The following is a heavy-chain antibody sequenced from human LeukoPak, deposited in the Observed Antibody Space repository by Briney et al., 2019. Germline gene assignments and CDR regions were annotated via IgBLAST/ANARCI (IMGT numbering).Heavy chain of an antibody. CDR1: GFTFSNFG. J-gene: IGHJ4*02. CDR3: ARDEDCSSTSCYAGDY. CDR2: INDNGGKT. Sequence: GGSLRLSCAASGFTFSNFGISRVRQAPGKGLEWVSSINDNGGKTDYADSVKGRFTIPRDNSKNTLYLQMNSLRAEDTAVYYCARDEDCSSTSCYAGDYWGQGTLVTASS. V-gene: IGHV3-23*01. D-gene: IGHD2-2*01.